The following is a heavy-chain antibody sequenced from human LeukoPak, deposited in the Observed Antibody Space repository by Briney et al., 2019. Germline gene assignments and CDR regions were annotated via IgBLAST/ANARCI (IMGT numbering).Heavy chain of an antibody. Sequence: GGSLRLSCAASGFTFSSYGMHWVRQAPGKGLEWVAVIWYDGSNKYYADSVRGRFTISRDNSKNTLYLQMSSLRAEDTAVYYCARGRYDGGYSHFDYWGQGTLVTVSS. CDR3: ARGRYDGGYSHFDY. CDR2: IWYDGSNK. J-gene: IGHJ4*02. D-gene: IGHD2-15*01. V-gene: IGHV3-33*01. CDR1: GFTFSSYG.